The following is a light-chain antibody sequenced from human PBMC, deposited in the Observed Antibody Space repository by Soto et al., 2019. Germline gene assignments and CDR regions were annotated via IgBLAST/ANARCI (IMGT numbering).Light chain of an antibody. V-gene: IGLV3-1*01. CDR2: QDV. Sequence: SYELTQPPSVSVSPGQTASITCSGDKLGAKYACWYQQKPGQSPVLVINQDVHRPSGIPERFSGSNSGNTATLTISGTQAIDEGDYYCQAWDSSTVIFGGGTKLTVL. J-gene: IGLJ2*01. CDR1: KLGAKY. CDR3: QAWDSSTVI.